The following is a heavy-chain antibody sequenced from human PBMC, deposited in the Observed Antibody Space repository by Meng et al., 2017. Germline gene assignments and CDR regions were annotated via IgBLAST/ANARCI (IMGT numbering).Heavy chain of an antibody. CDR2: INTSGGST. CDR1: GYTFTSYY. J-gene: IGHJ4*02. Sequence: ASVKVSCKASGYTFTSYYMHWVRQAPGQGLAWMGLINTSGGSTSYAQKLQGRVTMTRDTYTSKIYMELSSLRSKDTAVYYCEREIEQWLNTRYYFDYWGQGTLVTVSS. V-gene: IGHV1-46*01. CDR3: EREIEQWLNTRYYFDY. D-gene: IGHD6-19*01.